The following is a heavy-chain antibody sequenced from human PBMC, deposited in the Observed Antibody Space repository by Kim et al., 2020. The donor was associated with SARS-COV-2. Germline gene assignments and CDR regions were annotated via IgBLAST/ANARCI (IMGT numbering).Heavy chain of an antibody. CDR2: INHSGST. Sequence: SETLSLTCAVYGGSFSGYYWSWIRQPPGKGLEWIGEINHSGSTNYNPSLKSRVTISVDTSKNQFSLKLSSVTAADTAVYYCARTGNIVRRAFDIWGQGTMVTVSS. CDR3: ARTGNIVRRAFDI. J-gene: IGHJ3*02. CDR1: GGSFSGYY. V-gene: IGHV4-34*01. D-gene: IGHD5-12*01.